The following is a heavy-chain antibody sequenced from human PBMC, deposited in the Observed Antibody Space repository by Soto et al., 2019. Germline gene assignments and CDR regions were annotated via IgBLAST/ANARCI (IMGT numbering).Heavy chain of an antibody. CDR2: INHSGST. D-gene: IGHD3-3*01. J-gene: IGHJ4*02. V-gene: IGHV4-34*01. Sequence: SETLSLTCAVYGGSFSGYYWSWIRQPPGKGLEWIGEINHSGSTNYNPSLKSRVTISVDTSKNQFSLKLSSVTAADTAVYYCGRVSYDFWSGYYPYYFDYWGQGTLVTVSS. CDR1: GGSFSGYY. CDR3: GRVSYDFWSGYYPYYFDY.